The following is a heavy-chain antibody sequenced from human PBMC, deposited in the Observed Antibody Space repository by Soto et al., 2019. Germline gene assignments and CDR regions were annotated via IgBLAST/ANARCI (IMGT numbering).Heavy chain of an antibody. J-gene: IGHJ4*02. Sequence: GESLKISCHASGYSFTTYWIAWVRQTPGRGLEWMGIIYPGDSEIKYSPSFDGQVTFSVDKSTSTAYLQWIGLKTSDTGMYFCARSTAGNSLAPFDFWGQGSLVPVYS. CDR3: ARSTAGNSLAPFDF. D-gene: IGHD2-21*01. CDR2: IYPGDSEI. V-gene: IGHV5-51*01. CDR1: GYSFTTYW.